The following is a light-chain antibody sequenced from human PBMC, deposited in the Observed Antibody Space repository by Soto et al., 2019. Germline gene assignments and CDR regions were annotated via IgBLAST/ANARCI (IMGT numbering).Light chain of an antibody. Sequence: EIGLTQSPVTLSLSPGERATLSCRASQRVHNYLAWYQQKPGQAPRLLIYDVSNRATGIPARFSASGSGTDFTLTISDVQPEDFALYYCHQRQSWPRTFGQGTKVDI. CDR3: HQRQSWPRT. V-gene: IGKV3-11*01. CDR2: DVS. CDR1: QRVHNY. J-gene: IGKJ1*01.